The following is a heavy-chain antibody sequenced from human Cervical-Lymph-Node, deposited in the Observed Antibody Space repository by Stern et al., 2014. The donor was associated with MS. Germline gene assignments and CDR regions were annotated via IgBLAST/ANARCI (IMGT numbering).Heavy chain of an antibody. D-gene: IGHD3-22*01. Sequence: QLQLQESGPGLVKPSQTLSLSCTVSGGSISSDNYYWTCIRHHQGKGLEWIGYIYYRGTTYYNPFLKSRVSITVDTTHNPFLLRLSSVTAADTAVYYCARDHFTTSLDVWGQGTTVTVS. J-gene: IGHJ6*02. CDR2: IYYRGTT. CDR1: GGSISSDNYY. V-gene: IGHV4-31*03. CDR3: ARDHFTTSLDV.